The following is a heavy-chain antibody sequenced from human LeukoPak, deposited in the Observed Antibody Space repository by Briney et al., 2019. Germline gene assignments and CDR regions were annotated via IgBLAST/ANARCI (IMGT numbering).Heavy chain of an antibody. J-gene: IGHJ6*03. CDR2: ISPYDSDT. Sequence: GESLKISCKGSGFDFTSYSNAWVRQMPGKGLEWMGIISPYDSDTRYSPSFQGQVTFLLDKSISAPFLQWSSLKASDTAMYFCARGYCSGGTCPNYYYYYMDVWGKGTTVTVSS. V-gene: IGHV5-51*01. CDR3: ARGYCSGGTCPNYYYYYMDV. D-gene: IGHD2-15*01. CDR1: GFDFTSYS.